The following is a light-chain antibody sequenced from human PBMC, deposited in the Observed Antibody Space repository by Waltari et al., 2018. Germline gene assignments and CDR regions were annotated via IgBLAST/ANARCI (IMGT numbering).Light chain of an antibody. CDR1: QTVTTS. V-gene: IGKV1-39*01. Sequence: DIQMTQSPSSLSASVGDTVTITCRTSQTVTTSLNWYQLKPGKAPKLLIFAPSRLSDGVPSRFSGRGYGTDFTLTIRSLRPEDCGTYYCQQSSTTIFTFGPGTRVDVK. J-gene: IGKJ3*01. CDR2: APS. CDR3: QQSSTTIFT.